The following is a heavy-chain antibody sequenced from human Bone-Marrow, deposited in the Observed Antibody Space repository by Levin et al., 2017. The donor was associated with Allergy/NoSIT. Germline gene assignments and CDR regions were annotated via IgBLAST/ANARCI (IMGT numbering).Heavy chain of an antibody. V-gene: IGHV4-61*01. CDR2: ISSSGST. D-gene: IGHD4-17*01. J-gene: IGHJ4*02. CDR1: GGSVSSDTYY. CDR3: ARDDYADFTGWV. Sequence: SQTLSLTCTVSGGSVSSDTYYWSWIRQPPGKGLEWIGYISSSGSTYYNPSLMSRVTISVHTSKNQFSLKLTSVTAADTAVYYCARDDYADFTGWVWGQGSLVTVSS.